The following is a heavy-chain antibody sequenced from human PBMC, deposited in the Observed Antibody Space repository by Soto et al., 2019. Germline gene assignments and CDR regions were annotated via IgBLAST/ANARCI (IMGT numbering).Heavy chain of an antibody. CDR1: GFTFSSYW. J-gene: IGHJ4*02. Sequence: EVQLVESGGGLVQPGGSLRLSCAASGFTFSSYWMSWVRQAPGKGLEWVANIKQDGSEKYYVDSVKGRFTISRDNAKNSLYLQMNSLRAGDTAVYYCAREGLDIVATITGDYFDYWGQGTLVTVSS. CDR3: AREGLDIVATITGDYFDY. V-gene: IGHV3-7*01. CDR2: IKQDGSEK. D-gene: IGHD5-12*01.